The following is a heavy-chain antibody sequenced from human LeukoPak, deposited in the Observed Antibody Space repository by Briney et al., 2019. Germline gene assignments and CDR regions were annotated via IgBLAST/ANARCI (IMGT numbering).Heavy chain of an antibody. CDR3: ARDQIGSGSFDY. J-gene: IGHJ4*02. V-gene: IGHV3-33*01. CDR2: IWYDGSNK. Sequence: GGSLRLSCAASGFTFSSYGMHWVRQAPGKGLEWVAVIWYDGSNKYYADSVKGRFTISRDNSKNTLYLQMNSPRAEDTAVYYCARDQIGSGSFDYWGQGTLVTVSS. D-gene: IGHD5-18*01. CDR1: GFTFSSYG.